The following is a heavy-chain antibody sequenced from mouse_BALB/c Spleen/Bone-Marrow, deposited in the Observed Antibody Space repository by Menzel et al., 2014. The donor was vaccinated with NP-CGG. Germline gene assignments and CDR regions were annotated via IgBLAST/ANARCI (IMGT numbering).Heavy chain of an antibody. J-gene: IGHJ2*01. D-gene: IGHD1-1*01. V-gene: IGHV14-3*02. Sequence: VQLQQPGAELVKPGASVKLSCTASGFNIKDTYMHWVKQRPEQGLEWIGRIDPANGNTKYDPKFQGKATITADTSSNTSYLQPISLTSEYTSVYYGASYYYGHYFDYWGQGTTLTVSS. CDR2: IDPANGNT. CDR1: GFNIKDTY. CDR3: ASYYYGHYFDY.